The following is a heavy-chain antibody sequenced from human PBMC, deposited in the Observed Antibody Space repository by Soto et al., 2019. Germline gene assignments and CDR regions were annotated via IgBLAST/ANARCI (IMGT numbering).Heavy chain of an antibody. CDR1: GFTFTSSA. CDR3: AAEENGSGSYYPNWFDP. D-gene: IGHD3-10*01. Sequence: ASVKVSCKASGFTFTSSAVQWVLQARGQRLEWIGWIVVGSGNTNYAQKFQERVTITRDMSTSTAYMELSSLRSEDTAVYYCAAEENGSGSYYPNWFDPWGQGTLVTVSS. CDR2: IVVGSGNT. V-gene: IGHV1-58*01. J-gene: IGHJ5*02.